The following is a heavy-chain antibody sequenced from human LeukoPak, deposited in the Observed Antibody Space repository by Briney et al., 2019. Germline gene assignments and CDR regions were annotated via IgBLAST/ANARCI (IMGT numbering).Heavy chain of an antibody. D-gene: IGHD3-10*01. Sequence: PGGSLRLSCAASGFTFDDYGMSWVRQVPGKGLEWVSGINWNGGGTGHAGSVKGRFIISRDNAKNSLYLQMNSLRDEDTALYYCARLGGSGSHFHYSYMDVWGKGTTVAVSS. CDR2: INWNGGGT. V-gene: IGHV3-20*04. J-gene: IGHJ6*03. CDR3: ARLGGSGSHFHYSYMDV. CDR1: GFTFDDYG.